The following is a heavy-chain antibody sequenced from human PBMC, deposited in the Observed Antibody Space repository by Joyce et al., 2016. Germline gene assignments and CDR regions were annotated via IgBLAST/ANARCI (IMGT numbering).Heavy chain of an antibody. J-gene: IGHJ4*02. CDR2: VFYTGTP. CDR3: VGEVPSGVGVPGL. CDR1: GGSISSTTYW. V-gene: IGHV4-39*07. Sequence: QLQLQESGPGLVKPAETLSLTCTVSGGSISSTTYWWGWHRQPPGKGRGWIGTVFYTGTPGYNPALKSRVTLSVDTSKNQLSLKLKSVTVADTAVYYCVGEVPSGVGVPGLWGQGTLVTVSS. D-gene: IGHD2-2*01.